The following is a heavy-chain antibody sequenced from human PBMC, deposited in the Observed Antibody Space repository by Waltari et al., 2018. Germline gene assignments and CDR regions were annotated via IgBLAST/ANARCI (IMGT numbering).Heavy chain of an antibody. D-gene: IGHD3-16*02. Sequence: QVQLQESGPGLVKPSETLSLTCTVSGGSISTYSWSWIRQPAGKGLEYIGRFYNSGSTNYNPSLNSRVTMSVDTSKNQFSLKLRSVTAADTAVYYCARNIYRGRGRSDLDWFDPWGQGTLVTVSS. CDR2: FYNSGST. CDR1: GGSISTYS. V-gene: IGHV4-4*07. J-gene: IGHJ5*02. CDR3: ARNIYRGRGRSDLDWFDP.